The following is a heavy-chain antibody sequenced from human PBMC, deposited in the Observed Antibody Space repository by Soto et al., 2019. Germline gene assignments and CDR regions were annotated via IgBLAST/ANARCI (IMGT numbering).Heavy chain of an antibody. CDR2: IKSKTDGGTT. CDR3: TAAASNIVATLY. J-gene: IGHJ4*02. CDR1: GFTFRNAW. D-gene: IGHD5-12*01. Sequence: LRLSFAASGFTFRNAWMSWVRQAPGKGLEWVGRIKSKTDGGTTDYAAPVKGRFTISRDDSNNTLYLQMNSLKTEDTAVYYCTAAASNIVATLYWGQGTLVTVS. V-gene: IGHV3-15*01.